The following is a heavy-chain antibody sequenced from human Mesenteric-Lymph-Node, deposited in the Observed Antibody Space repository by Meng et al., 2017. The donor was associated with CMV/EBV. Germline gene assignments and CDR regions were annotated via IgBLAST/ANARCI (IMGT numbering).Heavy chain of an antibody. CDR2: ISYDGSNT. CDR3: AKEIVAFGELFYFDY. J-gene: IGHJ4*02. D-gene: IGHD3-10*01. CDR1: GFALRRYG. Sequence: GESLKISCAASGFALRRYGMHWVRQAPGKGLEWVAFISYDGSNTYYTDSVKGRFTLSRDNSKSTVYLQMSSLRPGDTAVYYCAKEIVAFGELFYFDYWGQGTLVTVSS. V-gene: IGHV3-30*18.